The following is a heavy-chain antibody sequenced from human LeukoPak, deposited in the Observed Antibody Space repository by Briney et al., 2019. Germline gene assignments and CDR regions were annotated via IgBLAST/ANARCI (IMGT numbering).Heavy chain of an antibody. Sequence: PGGSLRLSCAASGFTFSSYSMNWVRQAPGKGLEWVSSISSSSYIYYADSAKGRFTISRDNAKNTLYLQMNSLRAEDTAVYYCAKDPYYYDSSGYYAYWGQGTLVTVSS. CDR1: GFTFSSYS. CDR2: ISSSSYI. D-gene: IGHD3-22*01. V-gene: IGHV3-21*01. CDR3: AKDPYYYDSSGYYAY. J-gene: IGHJ4*02.